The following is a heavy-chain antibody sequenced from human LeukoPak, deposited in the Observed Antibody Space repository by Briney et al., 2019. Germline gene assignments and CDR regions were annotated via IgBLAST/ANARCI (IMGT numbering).Heavy chain of an antibody. CDR3: AKATRRNYCSSTSCSSTNNWFDP. CDR2: ISGSGGST. D-gene: IGHD2-2*01. J-gene: IGHJ5*02. CDR1: GFTFSSYA. Sequence: GGSLRLSCAASGFTFSSYAMSWVRQAPGKGLEWVSAISGSGGSTYYADSVKGRFTISRDNSKNTLYLQMNSLRAEDTAVYYCAKATRRNYCSSTSCSSTNNWFDPWGQGTLVTVSS. V-gene: IGHV3-23*01.